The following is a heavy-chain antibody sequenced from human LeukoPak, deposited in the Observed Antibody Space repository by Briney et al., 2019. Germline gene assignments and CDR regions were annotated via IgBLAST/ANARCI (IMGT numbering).Heavy chain of an antibody. V-gene: IGHV3-21*01. CDR2: ISSSSSYI. CDR3: AKNRSFTVTNYWYFDL. Sequence: GGSLRLSCAASGFTFSSYSMNWVRQAPGKGLEWVSSISSSSSYIYYADSVKGRFTISRDNAKNSLYLQMNSLRAEDTAVYYCAKNRSFTVTNYWYFDLWGRGTLVTVSS. J-gene: IGHJ2*01. D-gene: IGHD4-17*01. CDR1: GFTFSSYS.